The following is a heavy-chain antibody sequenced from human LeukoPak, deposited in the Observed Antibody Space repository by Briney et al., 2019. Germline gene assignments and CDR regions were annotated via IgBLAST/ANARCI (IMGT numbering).Heavy chain of an antibody. CDR1: DGSISDSLYY. V-gene: IGHV4-39*07. Sequence: SETLSLTCTVSDGSISDSLYYWGWIRQPPGKGLEWIGTLSHGGSAYYNPSLKSRVTISGDTSRTPTSLNLNSVTAADTAVYYCARVDLRAAYFDYWGQGTLVTVSS. D-gene: IGHD2-15*01. J-gene: IGHJ4*02. CDR2: LSHGGSA. CDR3: ARVDLRAAYFDY.